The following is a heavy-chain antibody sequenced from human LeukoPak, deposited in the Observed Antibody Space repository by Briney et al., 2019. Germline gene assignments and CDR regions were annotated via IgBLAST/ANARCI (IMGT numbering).Heavy chain of an antibody. CDR2: IRYDGSNK. Sequence: GGSLRLTCAASGFTFSCYGMHWIRQAPGKGLEWVAFIRYDGSNKYYADSVKGRFTISRDNSKNTLYLQMNSLRAEDTAVYYCAKQGYSSGWFSSFDYWGQGTLVTVSS. CDR3: AKQGYSSGWFSSFDY. CDR1: GFTFSCYG. V-gene: IGHV3-30*02. D-gene: IGHD6-19*01. J-gene: IGHJ4*02.